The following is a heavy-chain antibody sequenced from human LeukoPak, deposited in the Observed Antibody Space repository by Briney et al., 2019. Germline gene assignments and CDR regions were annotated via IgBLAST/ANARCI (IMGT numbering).Heavy chain of an antibody. D-gene: IGHD5-12*01. J-gene: IGHJ4*02. V-gene: IGHV3-64D*06. CDR3: VKDVDIVATYADY. CDR2: ISSNGGST. CDR1: GFTFSSYA. Sequence: PGGSLRLSCSASGFTFSSYAMHWVRQAPGKGLEYVSAISSNGGSTYYADSVKGRFTISRDNSKNTLYLRMSSLRAEDTAVYYCVKDVDIVATYADYWGQGTLVTVSS.